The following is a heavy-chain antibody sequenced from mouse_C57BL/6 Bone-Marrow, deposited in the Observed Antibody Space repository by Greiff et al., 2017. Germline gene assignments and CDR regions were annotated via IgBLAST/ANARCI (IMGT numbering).Heavy chain of an antibody. CDR1: GFTFSSYG. CDR3: ARHRHAQFAY. V-gene: IGHV5-6*01. CDR2: ISSGGSYT. Sequence: EVKLMESGGDLVKPGGSLKLSCAASGFTFSSYGMSWVRQTPDKRLEWVATISSGGSYTYYPDSVKGRFTISRDNAKNTLYLQMSSLRSEDTAMYSCARHRHAQFAYWGQGTLVTVSA. D-gene: IGHD6-1*01. J-gene: IGHJ3*01.